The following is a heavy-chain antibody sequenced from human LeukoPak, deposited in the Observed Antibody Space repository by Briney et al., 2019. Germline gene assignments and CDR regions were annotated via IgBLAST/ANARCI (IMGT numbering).Heavy chain of an antibody. J-gene: IGHJ5*02. Sequence: SQTLSLTCTVSGGSISSGSYYWRWIRQPAGKGLEWIGRIYTSGSTNYNPSLKSRVTISVDTSKNQFSLKLSSVTAADTAVYYCARVYGDYVRWFDPWGQGTLVTVSS. CDR2: IYTSGST. V-gene: IGHV4-61*02. CDR1: GGSISSGSYY. CDR3: ARVYGDYVRWFDP. D-gene: IGHD4-17*01.